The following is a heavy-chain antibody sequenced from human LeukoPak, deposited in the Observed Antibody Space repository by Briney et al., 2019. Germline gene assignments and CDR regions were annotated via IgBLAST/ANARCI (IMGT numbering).Heavy chain of an antibody. V-gene: IGHV4-59*01. D-gene: IGHD3-22*01. J-gene: IGHJ4*02. CDR2: IYYSGST. CDR1: GGSISSYY. Sequence: PSETLSLTCTVSGGSISSYYWSWIRQPPGKGLECIGYIYYSGSTNYNPSLKSRVTISVDTSKNQFSLKLSSVTAADTAVYYCARRTYFYDSGGYYFDYWGQGTLVTVSS. CDR3: ARRTYFYDSGGYYFDY.